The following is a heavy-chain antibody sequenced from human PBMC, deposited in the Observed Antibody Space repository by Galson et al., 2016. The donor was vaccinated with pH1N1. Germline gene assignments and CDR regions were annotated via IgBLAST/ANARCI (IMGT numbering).Heavy chain of an antibody. CDR2: IAPDSGAT. Sequence: SVKVSCKASGYTFSIYGVTWVRQAPGQGLEWMGWIAPDSGATSYAQRFQGRVTMTRDTSINRVYMELSRLRSDDTAIYYCARVLRTVVFDVWGQGTLVTVSS. V-gene: IGHV1-2*02. D-gene: IGHD2-15*01. J-gene: IGHJ4*02. CDR1: GYTFSIYG. CDR3: ARVLRTVVFDV.